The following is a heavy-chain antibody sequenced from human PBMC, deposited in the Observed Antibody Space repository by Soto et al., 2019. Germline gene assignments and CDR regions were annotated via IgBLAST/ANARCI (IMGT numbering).Heavy chain of an antibody. Sequence: GGSLRLSCAASGFTFSSYSMNWVRQAPGKGLEWVSAISGSGGSTYYADSVKGRFTISRDNSKNTLYLQMNSLRAEDTAVYYCAKVGGIAARPNYYYGMDVWGQGTTVTVSS. CDR1: GFTFSSYS. CDR3: AKVGGIAARPNYYYGMDV. J-gene: IGHJ6*02. CDR2: ISGSGGST. V-gene: IGHV3-23*01. D-gene: IGHD6-6*01.